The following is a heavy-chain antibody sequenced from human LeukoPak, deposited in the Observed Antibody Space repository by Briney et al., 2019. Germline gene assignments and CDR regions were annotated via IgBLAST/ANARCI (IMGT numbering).Heavy chain of an antibody. CDR2: INHSGST. V-gene: IGHV4-34*01. CDR1: GGSFSGYY. J-gene: IGHJ4*02. Sequence: PSETLSLTCAVYGGSFSGYYWSWIRQPPGKGLEWIGEINHSGSTNYNPSLKSRVTISVDTSKNQFSLKLSSVTAADTAVYYCAGRVLGMAKNSPNFDYWGQGTLVTVSS. CDR3: AGRVLGMAKNSPNFDY. D-gene: IGHD3-3*02.